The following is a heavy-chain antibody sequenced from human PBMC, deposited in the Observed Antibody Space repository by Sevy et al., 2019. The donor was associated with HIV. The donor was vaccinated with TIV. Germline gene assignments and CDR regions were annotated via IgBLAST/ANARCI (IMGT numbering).Heavy chain of an antibody. CDR2: INPNSGGT. Sequence: ASVKVSCKASGYTFTGYYMHWVRQAPGQGLEWMGWINPNSGGTNYAQKFQGRVTMTRDTSISTAYMELGRLRSDDTAVYYCARALPWGDWFDPWGQGTLVTVSS. CDR1: GYTFTGYY. CDR3: ARALPWGDWFDP. D-gene: IGHD3-16*01. J-gene: IGHJ5*02. V-gene: IGHV1-2*02.